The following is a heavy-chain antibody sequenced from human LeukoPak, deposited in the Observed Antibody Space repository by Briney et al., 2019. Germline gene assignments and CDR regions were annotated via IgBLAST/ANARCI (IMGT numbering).Heavy chain of an antibody. Sequence: PSQTLSLTCAVSGGSISRGGYSWSWIRQPPGKGLEWIGYIYHSGSTYYNPSLKSRVTISVDRSKNQFSLKLSSVTAADTAVYYCARGGDYYDSSGYFDYWGQGTLVTVSS. CDR1: GGSISRGGYS. V-gene: IGHV4-30-2*01. CDR3: ARGGDYYDSSGYFDY. J-gene: IGHJ4*02. D-gene: IGHD3-22*01. CDR2: IYHSGST.